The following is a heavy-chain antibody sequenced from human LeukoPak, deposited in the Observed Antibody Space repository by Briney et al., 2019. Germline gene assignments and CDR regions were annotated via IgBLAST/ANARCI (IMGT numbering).Heavy chain of an antibody. J-gene: IGHJ4*02. CDR3: ARDLNDNDDYAHY. D-gene: IGHD4-17*01. CDR1: EFTFNTYG. V-gene: IGHV3-48*04. Sequence: GGSLRLSCAASEFTFNTYGVNWVRQAPGKGLEWVSYISSSSNTIYYADSVKGRFTISRDNAKNSLYLQMNSLRAEDTAVYYCARDLNDNDDYAHYWGQGTLVTVSS. CDR2: ISSSSNTI.